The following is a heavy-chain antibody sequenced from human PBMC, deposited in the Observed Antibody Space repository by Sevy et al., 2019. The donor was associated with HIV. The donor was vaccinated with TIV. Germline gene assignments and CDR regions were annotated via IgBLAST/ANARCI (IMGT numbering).Heavy chain of an antibody. V-gene: IGHV3-15*01. CDR3: TTDLGFYSSK. J-gene: IGHJ4*02. Sequence: GGSLRLSCAASGITFSSAWMSWVRLVPGKGLEWLGRIKSETDGGAADYAAALKGRFTISRDDSKETLYLQLNSLKTEDTAVSYCTTDLGFYSSKWGQGTLVTVSS. CDR1: GITFSSAW. D-gene: IGHD4-4*01. CDR2: IKSETDGGAA.